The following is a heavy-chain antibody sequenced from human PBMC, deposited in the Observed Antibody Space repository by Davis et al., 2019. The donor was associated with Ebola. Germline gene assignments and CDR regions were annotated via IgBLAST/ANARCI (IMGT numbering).Heavy chain of an antibody. CDR3: ARSSGRPYYFDY. CDR1: GYTFTSYY. Sequence: AASVKVSCKASGYTFTSYYMHWVRQAPGQGLEWMGIINPSGGSTSYAQKFQGRVTMTRDTSTSTVYMELSSLRAEDTAVYYCARSSGRPYYFDYWGQGTLVTVSS. D-gene: IGHD3-22*01. V-gene: IGHV1-46*01. CDR2: INPSGGST. J-gene: IGHJ4*02.